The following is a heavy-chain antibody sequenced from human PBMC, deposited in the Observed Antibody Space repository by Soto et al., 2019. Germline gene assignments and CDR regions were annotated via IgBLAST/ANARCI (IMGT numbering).Heavy chain of an antibody. CDR1: GFTFSSYW. CDR3: ARDGRGYDYGGETDY. CDR2: IKQDGSEK. J-gene: IGHJ4*02. V-gene: IGHV3-7*01. Sequence: GGSLRLSCAASGFTFSSYWMSWVRQAPGKGLEWVANIKQDGSEKYYVDSVKGRFTISRDNAKNSLYLQMNSLRAEDTAVYYCARDGRGYDYGGETDYWGQGTLVTVSS. D-gene: IGHD5-12*01.